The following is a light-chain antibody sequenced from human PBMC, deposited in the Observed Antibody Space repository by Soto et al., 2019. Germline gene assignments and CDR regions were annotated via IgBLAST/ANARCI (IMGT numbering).Light chain of an antibody. J-gene: IGLJ3*02. CDR3: QSYDSSLSGWV. V-gene: IGLV1-40*01. Sequence: QLVLTQPPSVSGAPGQRVTISCTGISSNIGAGYDVHWYQKLPGTAPKLLIYGNSNRPAGVPDRFSGSKSGTSASLAITGLQDDDEADYYCQSYDSSLSGWVFGGGTKLTVL. CDR1: SSNIGAGYD. CDR2: GNS.